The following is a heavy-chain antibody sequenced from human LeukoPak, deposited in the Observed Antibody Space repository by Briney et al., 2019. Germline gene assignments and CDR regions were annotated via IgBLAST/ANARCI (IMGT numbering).Heavy chain of an antibody. CDR3: IRDFRSADL. Sequence: GGSVRLSCVASGVTFSNDWMHWVRQPPGKGLVWVSRIYVDGRTTNYANSVKGRFTISRDNAKNTVYLEMNSLSVEDTATYYCIRDFRSADLWGQGTLVTVTS. CDR2: IYVDGRTT. CDR1: GVTFSNDW. V-gene: IGHV3-74*01. J-gene: IGHJ5*02.